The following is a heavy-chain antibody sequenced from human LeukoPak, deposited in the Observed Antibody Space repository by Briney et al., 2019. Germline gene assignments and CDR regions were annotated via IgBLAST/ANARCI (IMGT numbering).Heavy chain of an antibody. D-gene: IGHD5-18*01. Sequence: ASVKVSCKASGYTFTSYYIHWVRQAPGQGLEWMGIINPSGGSTTYAQRFQGRVTMTRDTSTSTVYMELSSLRSEDTAVYYCASIGLYTAIFDYWGQGTLVTVSS. V-gene: IGHV1-46*01. CDR3: ASIGLYTAIFDY. CDR2: INPSGGST. CDR1: GYTFTSYY. J-gene: IGHJ4*02.